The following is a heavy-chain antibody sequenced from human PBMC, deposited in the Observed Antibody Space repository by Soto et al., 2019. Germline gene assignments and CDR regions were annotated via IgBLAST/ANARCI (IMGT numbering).Heavy chain of an antibody. CDR3: ARGVGITIFGVVIIPRSYMDV. Sequence: SETLSLTCAVYGGSFSGYYWSWIRQPPGKGLECIGEINHSGSTNYNPSLKSRVTISVDTSKNQFSLKLSSVTAADTAVYYCARGVGITIFGVVIIPRSYMDVWGKGTTVTVSS. CDR1: GGSFSGYY. J-gene: IGHJ6*03. CDR2: INHSGST. V-gene: IGHV4-34*01. D-gene: IGHD3-3*01.